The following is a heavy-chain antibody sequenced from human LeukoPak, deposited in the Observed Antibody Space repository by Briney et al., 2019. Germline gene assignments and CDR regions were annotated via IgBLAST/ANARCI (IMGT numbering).Heavy chain of an antibody. J-gene: IGHJ5*02. V-gene: IGHV1-24*01. CDR2: FDPEDGET. D-gene: IGHD6-19*01. CDR1: GCTLTELS. CDR3: ATATGVQWLSWFDP. Sequence: ASVKVSCKVSGCTLTELSMHWVRQAPGKGLEWMGGFDPEDGETIYAQKFQGRVTMTEDTSTDTAYMELSSLRSEDTAVYYCATATGVQWLSWFDPWGQGTLVTVSS.